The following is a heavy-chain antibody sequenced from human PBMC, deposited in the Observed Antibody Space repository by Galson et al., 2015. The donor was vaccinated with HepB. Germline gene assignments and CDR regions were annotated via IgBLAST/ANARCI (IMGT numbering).Heavy chain of an antibody. D-gene: IGHD3-10*01. CDR2: IIPILGIA. V-gene: IGHV1-69*04. CDR1: GGTFSSYA. CDR3: ARGAYYYGSGSYYNGGYNWFDP. Sequence: SVKVSCKASGGTFSSYAISWVRQAPGQGLEWMGRIIPILGIANYAQKFQGRVTITADKSTSTAYMELSSLRSEDTAVYYCARGAYYYGSGSYYNGGYNWFDPWGQGTLVTVSS. J-gene: IGHJ5*02.